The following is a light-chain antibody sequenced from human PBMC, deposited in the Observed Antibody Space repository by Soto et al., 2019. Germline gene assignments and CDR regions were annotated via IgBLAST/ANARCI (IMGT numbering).Light chain of an antibody. CDR1: QGVSSY. V-gene: IGKV3-11*01. Sequence: EIQLTQSPSSLSSSPGDRATLACRASQGVSSYLAWYQQKPGQAPRLLIYDASNRQAGVPARFSGSESGTDITLTSSILAPDGVAVYCCQPRSIRPTFGQGTRLDIK. CDR2: DAS. CDR3: QPRSIRPT. J-gene: IGKJ5*01.